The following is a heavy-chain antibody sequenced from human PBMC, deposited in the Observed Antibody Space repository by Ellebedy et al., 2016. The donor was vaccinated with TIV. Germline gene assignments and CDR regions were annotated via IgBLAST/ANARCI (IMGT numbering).Heavy chain of an antibody. Sequence: ASVKVSXXASGYTFTSYGISWVRQAPGQGLEWMGWISAYNGNTNYAQKLQGRVTMTTDTSTSTAYMELRSLRSDDTAMYYCATLARGWELRIYWGQGTLVTVSS. D-gene: IGHD1-26*01. CDR3: ATLARGWELRIY. CDR1: GYTFTSYG. J-gene: IGHJ4*02. V-gene: IGHV1-18*01. CDR2: ISAYNGNT.